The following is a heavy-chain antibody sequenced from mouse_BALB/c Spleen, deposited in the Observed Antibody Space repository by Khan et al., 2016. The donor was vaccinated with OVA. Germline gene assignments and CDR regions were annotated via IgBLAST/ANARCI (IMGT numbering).Heavy chain of an antibody. V-gene: IGHV2-6-4*01. CDR1: GFSLSRYN. J-gene: IGHJ4*01. CDR3: ARAYYRYDGYYAMDY. CDR2: IWGGGGT. D-gene: IGHD2-14*01. Sequence: QVQLKQSGPGLVAPSQSLSITCTVSGFSLSRYNIHWVRQPPGKGLEWLGMIWGGGGTDYNSPLKSRLSISKDNSKSQVFLKMNSLQTDDSAMYYCARAYYRYDGYYAMDYWGQGTSVTVS.